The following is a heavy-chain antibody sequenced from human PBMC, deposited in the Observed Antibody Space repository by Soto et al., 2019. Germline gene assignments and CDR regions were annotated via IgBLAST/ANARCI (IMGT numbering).Heavy chain of an antibody. CDR1: GFTFSNAW. CDR2: IKSKTDGGTT. CDR3: TTDNYYDSSGFSPSDAQYYYYGMDV. Sequence: GGSLRLSCAASGFTFSNAWMSWVRQAPGKGLEWVGRIKSKTDGGTTDYAAPVKGRFTISRDDSKNTLYLQMNSLKTEDTAVYYCTTDNYYDSSGFSPSDAQYYYYGMDVWGQGTTVTVSS. V-gene: IGHV3-15*01. J-gene: IGHJ6*02. D-gene: IGHD3-22*01.